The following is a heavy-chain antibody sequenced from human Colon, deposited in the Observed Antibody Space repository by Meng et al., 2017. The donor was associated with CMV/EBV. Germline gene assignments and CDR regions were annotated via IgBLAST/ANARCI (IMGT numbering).Heavy chain of an antibody. CDR3: ARGQLWLDS. J-gene: IGHJ5*01. D-gene: IGHD3-10*01. CDR2: IKEDGSEK. Sequence: GESLKISCAASGFTFSNYWMTWLRQAPGRGLELVAHIKEDGSEKYFVGSVKGRFTISRDNAKNSLYLQMNSLRAEDTAVYYCARGQLWLDSWGQGTLVTVSS. CDR1: GFTFSNYW. V-gene: IGHV3-7*04.